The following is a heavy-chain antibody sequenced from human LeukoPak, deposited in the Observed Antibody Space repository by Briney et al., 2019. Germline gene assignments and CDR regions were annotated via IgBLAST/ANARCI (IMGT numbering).Heavy chain of an antibody. CDR1: GGSFSGYY. CDR2: INHSGST. V-gene: IGHV4-34*01. J-gene: IGHJ4*02. CDR3: ASSVSGAFDY. D-gene: IGHD3-10*01. Sequence: KPSETLSLTCAVYGGSFSGYYWSWIRQPPGKGLEWIGEINHSGSTNYNPSLKSRVAISVDTSKNQFSLKLSSVTAADTAVYYCASSVSGAFDYWGQGTLVTVSS.